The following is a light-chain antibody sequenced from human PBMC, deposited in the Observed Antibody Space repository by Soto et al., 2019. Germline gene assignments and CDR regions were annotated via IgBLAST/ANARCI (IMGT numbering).Light chain of an antibody. V-gene: IGLV1-47*02. Sequence: QSVLTQPPSASGTPGQRVTISCSGSSSNIGSNFVSWYQQLPGTAPKLLSYSNTQRPSGVPDRFSGSKSGTSASLAISGLRSADEADYYCATWDDSLSGWVFGGGTKVTV. CDR3: ATWDDSLSGWV. J-gene: IGLJ3*02. CDR1: SSNIGSNF. CDR2: SNT.